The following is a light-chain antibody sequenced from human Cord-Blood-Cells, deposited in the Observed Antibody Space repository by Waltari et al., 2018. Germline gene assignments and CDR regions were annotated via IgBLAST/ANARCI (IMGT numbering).Light chain of an antibody. V-gene: IGLV2-14*01. Sequence: QSALTQPASVSGSPGQSITISCTGTSGDVGGYNYVSWYQQHPGKAPKLMIYDVSNRPSGVCNRFSGSKSGNTASLTIYGLQAEDEADYYCSSYTSSSTLDVVFGGGTKLTVL. CDR2: DVS. J-gene: IGLJ2*01. CDR1: SGDVGGYNY. CDR3: SSYTSSSTLDVV.